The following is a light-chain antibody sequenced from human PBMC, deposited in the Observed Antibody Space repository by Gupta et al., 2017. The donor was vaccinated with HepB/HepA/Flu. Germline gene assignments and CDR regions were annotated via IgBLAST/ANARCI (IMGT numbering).Light chain of an antibody. V-gene: IGKV3-20*01. Sequence: EIVLTQSPGTLSLSPGDRATLSCRASQSVSSSYLAWYQQKPGQAPRLLIYGASSRATGIPDRCSGSGSGTDFTLTISRLEPEDFAVYYCQKYGSSLTWTFGQGTKVEIK. CDR2: GAS. J-gene: IGKJ1*01. CDR1: QSVSSSY. CDR3: QKYGSSLTWT.